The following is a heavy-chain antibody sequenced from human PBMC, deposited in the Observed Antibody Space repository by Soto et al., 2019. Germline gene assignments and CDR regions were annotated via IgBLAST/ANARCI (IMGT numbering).Heavy chain of an antibody. CDR2: VDYLGST. J-gene: IGHJ5*02. CDR3: ARAFGSRNWFDP. Sequence: QVKLQESGPGLVKPSATLSLTCNVSGGFIDSFYWSWIRQPPGKGLEWIGYVDYLGSTKYNPSLESRLTISVDTSKNQFSLRLSSVTAADTATYYCARAFGSRNWFDPWGQGTLVTVSA. D-gene: IGHD3-16*01. CDR1: GGFIDSFY. V-gene: IGHV4-59*01.